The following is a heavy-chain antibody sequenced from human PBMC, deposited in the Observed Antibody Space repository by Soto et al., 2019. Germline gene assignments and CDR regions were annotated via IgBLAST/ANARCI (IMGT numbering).Heavy chain of an antibody. V-gene: IGHV3-74*01. CDR1: GFTVSNSW. J-gene: IGHJ4*02. CDR3: VKVLARGVGVPRFYFDS. D-gene: IGHD2-2*01. Sequence: GGSLRLSCAASGFTVSNSWMHWVRQVSGKGLEWVSRINADGTSTSYADSVKGRFTISRDNAKNTLYLHVNSLRAEDTAVYYCVKVLARGVGVPRFYFDSWGQGALVTVSS. CDR2: INADGTST.